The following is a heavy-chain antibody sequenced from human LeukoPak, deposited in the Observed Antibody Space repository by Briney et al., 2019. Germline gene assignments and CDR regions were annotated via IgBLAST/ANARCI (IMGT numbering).Heavy chain of an antibody. CDR3: ARDGDYGGNPDY. D-gene: IGHD4-23*01. CDR1: GFTFSSYS. CDR2: ITGSSSYI. V-gene: IGHV3-21*01. J-gene: IGHJ4*02. Sequence: GGSLRLSCAASGFTFSSYSMNWVRQAPGKGLEWVSSITGSSSYIYYADSVKGRFTISRDNAKNSLYLQMNCLRAEDTAVYYCARDGDYGGNPDYWGQGTLVTVSS.